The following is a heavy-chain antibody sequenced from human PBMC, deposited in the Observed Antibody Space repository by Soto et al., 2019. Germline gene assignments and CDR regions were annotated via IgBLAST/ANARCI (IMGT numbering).Heavy chain of an antibody. CDR2: TYYRSKWYN. V-gene: IGHV6-1*01. Sequence: EWLGRTYYRSKWYNDYAVSVKSRITINPDTSKNQFSLQLNPVTPEDTAVYYCARDSSSWNYYGMDVWGQGTTVTVSS. D-gene: IGHD6-13*01. CDR3: ARDSSSWNYYGMDV. J-gene: IGHJ6*02.